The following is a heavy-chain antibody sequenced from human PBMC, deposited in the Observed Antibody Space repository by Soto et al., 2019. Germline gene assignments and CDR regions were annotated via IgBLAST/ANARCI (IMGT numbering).Heavy chain of an antibody. CDR2: ISYDGSNK. CDR3: ARHKRDLRYLEWSYYFDY. Sequence: ESGGGVVQPGRSLRLSCAASGFTFSSYAMHWVRQAPGKGLEWVAVISYDGSNKYYADSVKGRFTISRDNSKNTLYLQMNGLRAEDTAVYYCARHKRDLRYLEWSYYFDYWGQGTLVTVSS. D-gene: IGHD3-3*01. J-gene: IGHJ4*02. V-gene: IGHV3-30-3*01. CDR1: GFTFSSYA.